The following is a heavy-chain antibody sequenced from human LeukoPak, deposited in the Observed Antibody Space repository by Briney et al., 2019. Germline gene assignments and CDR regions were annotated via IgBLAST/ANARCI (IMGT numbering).Heavy chain of an antibody. CDR3: ARGIAAAGPFDY. J-gene: IGHJ4*02. D-gene: IGHD6-13*01. Sequence: ASVKVSCKASGYTFTSYAMHWVRQAPGQRLEWMGWINAGNGNAKYSQEFQGRVTITRDTSASTAYMELSSLRSEDMAVYYCARGIAAAGPFDYWGQGTLVTVSS. V-gene: IGHV1-3*03. CDR1: GYTFTSYA. CDR2: INAGNGNA.